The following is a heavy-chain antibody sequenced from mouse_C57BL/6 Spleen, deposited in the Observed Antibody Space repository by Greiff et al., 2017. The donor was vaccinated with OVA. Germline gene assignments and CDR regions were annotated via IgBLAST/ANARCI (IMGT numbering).Heavy chain of an antibody. J-gene: IGHJ1*03. V-gene: IGHV7-3*01. CDR3: ARSLITTVVAPAV. CDR1: GFTFTDYY. CDR2: IRNKANGYTT. D-gene: IGHD1-1*01. Sequence: EVQLVESGGGLVQPGGSLSLSCAASGFTFTDYYMRWVRQPPGKALEWLGFIRNKANGYTTEYSASVKGRFTISRDNSKSILYLQMNALRAEDSATYYCARSLITTVVAPAVWGTGTTVTVSS.